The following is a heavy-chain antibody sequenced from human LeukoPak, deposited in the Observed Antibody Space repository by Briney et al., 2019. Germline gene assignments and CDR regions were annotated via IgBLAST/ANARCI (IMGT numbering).Heavy chain of an antibody. D-gene: IGHD1-26*01. CDR3: ARRIVGATRNWFDP. CDR2: INHSGST. V-gene: IGHV4-34*01. Sequence: GSLRLSCAASGFTFSSYSMNWVRQPPGKGLEWIGEINHSGSTNYNPSLKSRVTISVDTSKNQFSLKLSSVTAADTAVYYCARRIVGATRNWFDPWGQGTLVTVSS. CDR1: GFTFSSYS. J-gene: IGHJ5*02.